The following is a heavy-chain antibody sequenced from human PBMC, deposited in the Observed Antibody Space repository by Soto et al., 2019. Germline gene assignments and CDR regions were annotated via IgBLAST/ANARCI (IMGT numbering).Heavy chain of an antibody. J-gene: IGHJ6*02. CDR2: IKSKTDGGTT. V-gene: IGHV3-15*01. D-gene: IGHD7-27*01. CDR1: RFTFSNAW. Sequence: PGGSLRLSCAASRFTFSNAWMSWVRQAPGKGLEWVGRIKSKTDGGTTDYAATVKGRFTISRDDSKNTLYLQMNSLKTEDTAVYYCTTTGWGSGYYYYGMDFWGQGTTVTVSS. CDR3: TTTGWGSGYYYYGMDF.